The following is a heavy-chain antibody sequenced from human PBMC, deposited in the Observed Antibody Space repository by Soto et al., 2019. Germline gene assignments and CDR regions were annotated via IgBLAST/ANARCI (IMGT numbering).Heavy chain of an antibody. D-gene: IGHD2-2*01. J-gene: IGHJ6*02. Sequence: QVQLVQSGAEVKKPGASVKVSCKASGYTFTSYAMHWVRQAPGQRLEWMGWINAGNGNTKYSQKFQGRVTITRDTSASTAYMELSSLRSEDTAVYYCARAGYCSSTSCPQYYYYGMDVWGQGTTVTVSS. V-gene: IGHV1-3*01. CDR1: GYTFTSYA. CDR3: ARAGYCSSTSCPQYYYYGMDV. CDR2: INAGNGNT.